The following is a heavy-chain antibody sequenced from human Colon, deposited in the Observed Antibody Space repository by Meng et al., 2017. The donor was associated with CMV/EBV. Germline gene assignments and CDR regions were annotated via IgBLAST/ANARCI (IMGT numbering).Heavy chain of an antibody. D-gene: IGHD5-18*01. Sequence: SGYTFTSYFLHWVRQAPGQGLEWMTVINPSGGRTSYAQKFQGRLTMTRHTSTSTVYMELSSLRSEDTAMYYCARGSLFDSYGDPFDYWGQGTLVTVSS. CDR3: ARGSLFDSYGDPFDY. V-gene: IGHV1-46*01. J-gene: IGHJ4*02. CDR2: INPSGGRT. CDR1: GYTFTSYF.